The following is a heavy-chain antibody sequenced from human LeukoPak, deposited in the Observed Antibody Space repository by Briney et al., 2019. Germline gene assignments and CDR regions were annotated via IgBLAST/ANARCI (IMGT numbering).Heavy chain of an antibody. CDR3: AKARIAAAGFNGYYFDY. V-gene: IGHV3-9*01. J-gene: IGHJ4*02. CDR1: GFTFDDYA. D-gene: IGHD6-13*01. Sequence: QPGRSLRLSRAASGFTFDDYAMPWVRQAPGKGLEWVSGISWNSGSIGYADSVKGRFTISRDNAKNSLYLQMNSLRAEDTALYYCAKARIAAAGFNGYYFDYWGQGTLVTVSS. CDR2: ISWNSGSI.